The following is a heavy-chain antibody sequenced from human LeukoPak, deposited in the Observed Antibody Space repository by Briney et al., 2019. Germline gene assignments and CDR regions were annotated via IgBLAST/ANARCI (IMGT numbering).Heavy chain of an antibody. CDR1: GGSISSGSYY. CDR2: IYTSGST. CDR3: ARLDSYGSGSYL. D-gene: IGHD3-10*01. J-gene: IGHJ4*02. Sequence: PSETLSLTCTVSGGSISSGSYYWSWIRQPAGKGLEWIGRIYTSGSTNYNPSLKSRVTISVDTSKNQFSLKLSSVTAADTAVYYCARLDSYGSGSYLWGQGTLVTVSS. V-gene: IGHV4-61*02.